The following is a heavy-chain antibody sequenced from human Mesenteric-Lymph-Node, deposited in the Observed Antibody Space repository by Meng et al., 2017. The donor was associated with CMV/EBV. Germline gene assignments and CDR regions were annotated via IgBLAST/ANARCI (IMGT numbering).Heavy chain of an antibody. CDR1: GFIFDDYG. V-gene: IGHV3-20*04. D-gene: IGHD1-26*01. Sequence: GESLKISCAASGFIFDDYGMSWVRQAPGKGLEWVSGINWNGGSTSYADSVKGRFTISRDNAKNSLYLEMNSLRAEDTALYYCARDPMGGSYKGYFDYWGQGALVTVSS. CDR3: ARDPMGGSYKGYFDY. J-gene: IGHJ4*02. CDR2: INWNGGST.